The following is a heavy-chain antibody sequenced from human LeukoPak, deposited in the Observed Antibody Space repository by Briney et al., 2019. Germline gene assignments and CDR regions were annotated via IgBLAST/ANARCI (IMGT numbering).Heavy chain of an antibody. CDR1: AYDFTGYH. D-gene: IGHD1-26*01. CDR3: ARAWESIAGYYFDY. CDR2: LNPNTGHA. J-gene: IGHJ4*02. Sequence: ASVKVSCKVVAYDFTGYHIHWVRLAPGQGPEWMGRLNPNTGHAVYAFKFQGGVTMTRDTSISTAYMELSRLRSDDTAVYYCARAWESIAGYYFDYWGQGTLVTVSS. V-gene: IGHV1-2*06.